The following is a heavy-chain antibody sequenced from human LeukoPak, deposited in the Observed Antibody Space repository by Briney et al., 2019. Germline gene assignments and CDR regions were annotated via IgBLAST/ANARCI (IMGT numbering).Heavy chain of an antibody. CDR1: GFTFSSYA. CDR3: ARATYYDSSGIPSDYYYGMDV. V-gene: IGHV3-64*01. D-gene: IGHD3-22*01. J-gene: IGHJ6*02. CDR2: ISSNGGST. Sequence: PGGSLRLSCAASGFTFSSYAMHWVRQAPGKGLEYVSAISSNGGSTYYANSVKGRFTISRDNSKNTLYLQMGSLRAEDMAVYYCARATYYDSSGIPSDYYYGMDVWGQGTTVTVSS.